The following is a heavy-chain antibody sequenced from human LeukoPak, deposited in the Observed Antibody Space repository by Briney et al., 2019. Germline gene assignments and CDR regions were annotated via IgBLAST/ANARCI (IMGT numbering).Heavy chain of an antibody. D-gene: IGHD6-13*01. CDR3: AREGIAAA. CDR1: GGSISSGSYY. V-gene: IGHV4-39*07. J-gene: IGHJ4*02. CDR2: IYYSGST. Sequence: SETLSLTCTVSGGSISSGSYYWGWIRQPPGKGLEWIGSIYYSGSTYYNPSLKSRVTISVDTSKNQFSLKLSSVTAADTAVYYCAREGIAAAWGQGTLVTVSS.